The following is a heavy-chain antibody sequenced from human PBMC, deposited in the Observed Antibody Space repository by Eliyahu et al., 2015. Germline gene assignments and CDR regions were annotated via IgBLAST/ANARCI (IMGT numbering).Heavy chain of an antibody. Sequence: QVQLVESGGGVVQPGRSLRLSCAASGFTFSSYAMHWVRQAPGKGXEWVAVISYDGSNKYYADSVKGRFTISRDNSKNTLYLQMNSLRAEDTAVYYCARDRLQGSSGYYNWGQGTLVTVSS. CDR1: GFTFSSYA. J-gene: IGHJ4*02. CDR3: ARDRLQGSSGYYN. D-gene: IGHD3-22*01. V-gene: IGHV3-30*01. CDR2: ISYDGSNK.